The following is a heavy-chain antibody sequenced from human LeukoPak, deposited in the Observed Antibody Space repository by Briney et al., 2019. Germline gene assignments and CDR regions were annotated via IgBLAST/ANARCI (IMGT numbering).Heavy chain of an antibody. Sequence: SETLSLTCTVSGGSISSYYWSWIRQPPGKGLGWIGYIYYSGSTNYNPSPKSRVTISVDTSKNQLSLKLSSVTAADTAVYYCARHRYGDTLWGQGTLVTVSS. J-gene: IGHJ4*02. CDR2: IYYSGST. D-gene: IGHD4-17*01. CDR3: ARHRYGDTL. V-gene: IGHV4-59*08. CDR1: GGSISSYY.